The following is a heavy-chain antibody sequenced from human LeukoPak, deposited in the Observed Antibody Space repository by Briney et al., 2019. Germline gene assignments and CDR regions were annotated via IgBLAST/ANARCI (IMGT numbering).Heavy chain of an antibody. Sequence: PSETLSLTCAVYDGSFSGYYWSWIRQPPGKGLEWIGEINHSGSTNYNPSLKSRVTISVDTSKNQFSLKLSSVTAADTAVYYCARGEVVVVAATGNWFDPWGQGTLVTVSS. J-gene: IGHJ5*02. CDR3: ARGEVVVVAATGNWFDP. CDR1: DGSFSGYY. CDR2: INHSGST. D-gene: IGHD2-15*01. V-gene: IGHV4-34*01.